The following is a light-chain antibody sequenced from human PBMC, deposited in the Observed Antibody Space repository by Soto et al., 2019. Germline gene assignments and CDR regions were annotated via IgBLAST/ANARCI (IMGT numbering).Light chain of an antibody. CDR1: QSVTSNY. V-gene: IGKV3-20*01. Sequence: ETVLTQSPGTLSLSPGERGTLSCRASQSVTSNYLAWYQQKPGQAPRPLMYGASRRATGIPDRFSGSGSGTDFTLTISRLEPEDFAVYYCQQYGTSRTFGQGTKVDIK. J-gene: IGKJ1*01. CDR2: GAS. CDR3: QQYGTSRT.